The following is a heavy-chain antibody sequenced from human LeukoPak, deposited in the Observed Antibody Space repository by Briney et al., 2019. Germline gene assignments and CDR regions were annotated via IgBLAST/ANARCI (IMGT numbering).Heavy chain of an antibody. CDR2: ISGSGGST. Sequence: GGSLRLSCAASGFTFSSYAMSWVRQAPGKGLEWVSAISGSGGSTYYADSVKGRFTISRDNSKNTLYLQMNGLRAEDTAVYCCAKIRSVIAVAGTVDYWGQGTLVTVSS. CDR3: AKIRSVIAVAGTVDY. CDR1: GFTFSSYA. J-gene: IGHJ4*02. V-gene: IGHV3-23*01. D-gene: IGHD6-19*01.